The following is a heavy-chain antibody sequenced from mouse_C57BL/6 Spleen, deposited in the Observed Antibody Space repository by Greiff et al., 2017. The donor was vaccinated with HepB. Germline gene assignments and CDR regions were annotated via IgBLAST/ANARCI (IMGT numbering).Heavy chain of an antibody. CDR2: ISSGSSTI. CDR3: ARGITTVVGGAY. D-gene: IGHD1-1*01. J-gene: IGHJ3*01. CDR1: GFTFSDYG. Sequence: EVQLVESGGGLVKPGGSLKLSCAASGFTFSDYGMHWVRQAPEKGLEWVAYISSGSSTIYYADTVKGRFTISRDNAKNTLFLQMTSLRSEDTAMYYCARGITTVVGGAYWGQGTLVTVSA. V-gene: IGHV5-17*01.